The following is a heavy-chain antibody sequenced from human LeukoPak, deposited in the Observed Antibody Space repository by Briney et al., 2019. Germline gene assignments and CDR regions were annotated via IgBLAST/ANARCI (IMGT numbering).Heavy chain of an antibody. D-gene: IGHD6-19*01. J-gene: IGHJ4*02. V-gene: IGHV3-64D*06. CDR3: ARGHISGWCDY. Sequence: PGGSLRLSCAASGFTFSSYGMHWVRQAPGKGLEYFSVISSNGGSTYYADSVKGRFTISRDNSKNTLYLQMSSLRAEDTAVYYCARGHISGWCDYWGQGTLVTVSS. CDR1: GFTFSSYG. CDR2: ISSNGGST.